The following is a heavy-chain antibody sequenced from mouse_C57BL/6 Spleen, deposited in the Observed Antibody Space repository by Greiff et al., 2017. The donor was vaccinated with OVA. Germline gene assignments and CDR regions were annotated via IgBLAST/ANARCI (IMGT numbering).Heavy chain of an antibody. CDR1: GYTFTSYG. Sequence: QVQLKESGAELARPGASVKLSCKASGYTFTSYGISWVKQRTGQGLEWIGEIYPRSGNTYYNEKFKGKATLTADKSSSTAYMELRSLTSEDSAVYVCARITKGYFDVWGTGTTVTVSS. CDR2: IYPRSGNT. J-gene: IGHJ1*03. CDR3: ARITKGYFDV. V-gene: IGHV1-81*01. D-gene: IGHD1-1*01.